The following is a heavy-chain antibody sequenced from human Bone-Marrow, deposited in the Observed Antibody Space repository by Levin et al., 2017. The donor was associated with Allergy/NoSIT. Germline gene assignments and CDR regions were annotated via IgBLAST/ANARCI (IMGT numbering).Heavy chain of an antibody. Sequence: PGGSLRLSCAGSGFDFRSYGMNWVRQAPGKGLEWVSAVRGSGDITHYADSVKGRFTISRDNSKNMVYLQMNSLRAEDTAKYFCAFDQSLLYCGGDCYALDNWGQGTLVTVSS. CDR1: GFDFRSYG. D-gene: IGHD2-21*02. J-gene: IGHJ4*02. CDR3: AFDQSLLYCGGDCYALDN. V-gene: IGHV3-23*01. CDR2: VRGSGDIT.